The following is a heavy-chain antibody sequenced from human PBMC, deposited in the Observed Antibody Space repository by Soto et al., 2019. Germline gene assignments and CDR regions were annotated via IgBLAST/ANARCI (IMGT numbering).Heavy chain of an antibody. V-gene: IGHV3-21*01. CDR3: ARDVYTMTEFDY. D-gene: IGHD3-22*01. J-gene: IGHJ4*02. Sequence: GGSLRLSCAASGFTFSSYSMNWVRQAPGKGLEWVSSISSSSSYIYYADSVKGRFTISRDNAKNSLYLQMDSLRAEDTAVYYCARDVYTMTEFDYWGQVTLVTVSS. CDR1: GFTFSSYS. CDR2: ISSSSSYI.